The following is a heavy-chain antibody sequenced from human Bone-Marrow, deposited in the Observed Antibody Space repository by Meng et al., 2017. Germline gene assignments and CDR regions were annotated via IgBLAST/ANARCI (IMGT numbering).Heavy chain of an antibody. CDR2: INHSGST. CDR1: GGSFSDYY. CDR3: ARGPTTMAHDFDY. Sequence: GPGRLKPSESLSLTCGVSGGSFSDYYWSWIRQPPGKGLEWIGEINHSGSTNYNPSLESRATISVDTSQNNLSLKLSSVTAADSAVYYCARGPTTMAHDFDYWGQGTLVTVSS. J-gene: IGHJ4*02. V-gene: IGHV4-34*01. D-gene: IGHD4-11*01.